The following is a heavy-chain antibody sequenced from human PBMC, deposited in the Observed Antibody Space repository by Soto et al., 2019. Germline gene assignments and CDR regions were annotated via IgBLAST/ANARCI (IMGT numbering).Heavy chain of an antibody. V-gene: IGHV4-39*01. CDR1: GGSISTTNYY. CDR3: ARRGDYDWYFDL. Sequence: QLHLQESGPGLVKPSETLSLTCTISGGSISTTNYYWGWIRQPPGKGLEWIGTIYDSGSTYYNPSLKSRLTISVDTSKNQFSQKLSSVTAADTAVYYCARRGDYDWYFDLWGRGTLVTVSS. J-gene: IGHJ2*01. D-gene: IGHD4-17*01. CDR2: IYDSGST.